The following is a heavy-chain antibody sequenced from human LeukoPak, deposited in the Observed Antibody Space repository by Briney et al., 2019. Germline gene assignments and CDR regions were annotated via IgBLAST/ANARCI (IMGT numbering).Heavy chain of an antibody. CDR3: ARFIAARFYFDY. CDR2: INHSGST. CDR1: GGSFSGYY. J-gene: IGHJ4*02. V-gene: IGHV4-34*01. Sequence: SETLSLTCAVYGGSFSGYYWSWIRQPPGKGLEWIGEINHSGSTNYNPSLKSRVTISVDTSMNQFSPKLSSVTAADTAVYYCARFIAARFYFDYWGQGTLVTVSS. D-gene: IGHD6-6*01.